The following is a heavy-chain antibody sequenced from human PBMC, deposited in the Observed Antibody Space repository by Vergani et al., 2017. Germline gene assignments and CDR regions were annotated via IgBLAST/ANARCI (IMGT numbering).Heavy chain of an antibody. CDR1: GYTFTGHY. J-gene: IGHJ4*02. D-gene: IGHD6-19*01. Sequence: QVQLVQSGAEVKKPGASVKVSCKASGYTFTGHYMHWVRQAPGQGLEGMGWINPNSGGTNYAKKFQGRVTMTRDTYISTAYMELSRLRSDATAVYYCARDGAEGGGSSGPTLEFHYWGQGTLVNVSS. CDR3: ARDGAEGGGSSGPTLEFHY. V-gene: IGHV1-2*02. CDR2: INPNSGGT.